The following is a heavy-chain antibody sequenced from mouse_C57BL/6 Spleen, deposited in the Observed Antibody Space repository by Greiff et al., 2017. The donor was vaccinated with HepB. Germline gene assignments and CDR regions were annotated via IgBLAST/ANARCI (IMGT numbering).Heavy chain of an antibody. Sequence: VQLQQSGAELVRPGASVKLSCTASGFNINDYYMHWVKQRPEQGLEWIGRIDPEDGDTEYAPKFQGKATMTADTSSNTAYLQLSSLTSEDTAVYYCSITTVVAARRRAMDYWGQGTSVTVSS. V-gene: IGHV14-1*01. D-gene: IGHD1-1*01. J-gene: IGHJ4*01. CDR3: SITTVVAARRRAMDY. CDR2: IDPEDGDT. CDR1: GFNINDYY.